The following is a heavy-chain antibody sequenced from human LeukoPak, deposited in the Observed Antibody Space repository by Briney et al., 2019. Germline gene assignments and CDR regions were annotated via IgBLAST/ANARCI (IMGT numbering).Heavy chain of an antibody. CDR2: ISSSSSYI. CDR1: GSTFSSYS. D-gene: IGHD2-2*02. V-gene: IGHV3-21*01. CDR3: ARAPSGHSTHFRYCSSTSCYKDYYYYGMDV. Sequence: GGSLRLSCAASGSTFSSYSMNWVRQAPGKGLEWVSSISSSSSYIYYADSVKGRFTISRDNAKNSLYLQMNSLRAEDTAVYYCARAPSGHSTHFRYCSSTSCYKDYYYYGMDVWGQGTTVTVSS. J-gene: IGHJ6*02.